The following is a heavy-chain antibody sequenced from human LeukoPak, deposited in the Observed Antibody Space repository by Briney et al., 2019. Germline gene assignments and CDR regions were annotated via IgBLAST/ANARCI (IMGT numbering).Heavy chain of an antibody. CDR1: GVSFSGYY. V-gene: IGHV4-34*01. Sequence: SETLSLTCAVYGVSFSGYYWSWIRQPPGKGLEWIGEINHSGSTNYNPSLKSRVTISVDTSKNQFSLKLSSVTAADTAVYYCARVTKNRPRGIAAAGRGFDPWGQGTLVTVSS. CDR2: INHSGST. J-gene: IGHJ5*02. CDR3: ARVTKNRPRGIAAAGRGFDP. D-gene: IGHD6-13*01.